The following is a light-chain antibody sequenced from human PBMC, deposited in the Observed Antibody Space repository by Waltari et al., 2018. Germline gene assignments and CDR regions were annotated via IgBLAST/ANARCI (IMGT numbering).Light chain of an antibody. V-gene: IGLV2-14*01. J-gene: IGLJ2*01. CDR3: SSYTSSSTYVV. Sequence: QSALTQPASLSGSPGQSITISCPGTSSAVGGYNYVPWYQQHPGKAPKLMIYDVSKRPSGVANRFSGSKSGNTASLTISGLQAEDEADYYCSSYTSSSTYVVFGGGTKLTVL. CDR2: DVS. CDR1: SSAVGGYNY.